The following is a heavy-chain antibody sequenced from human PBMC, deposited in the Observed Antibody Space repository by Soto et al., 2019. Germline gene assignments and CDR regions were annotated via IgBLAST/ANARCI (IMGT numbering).Heavy chain of an antibody. CDR3: ARVGGPVAGYYFDY. D-gene: IGHD6-19*01. CDR1: GGTFSSYA. V-gene: IGHV1-69*13. Sequence: SVKVSCKASGGTFSSYAISWVRQAPGQGLEWMGGIIPILGTANYAQKFQGRVTITADESTSTAYMELSSLRSEDTAVYYCARVGGPVAGYYFDYWGQGTLVTVSS. CDR2: IIPILGTA. J-gene: IGHJ4*02.